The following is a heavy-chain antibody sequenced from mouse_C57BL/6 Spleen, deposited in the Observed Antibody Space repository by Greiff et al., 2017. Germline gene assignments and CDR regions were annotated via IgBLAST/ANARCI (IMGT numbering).Heavy chain of an antibody. D-gene: IGHD1-1*01. Sequence: EVKLEESGGGLVQPGESLKLSCESNEYEFPSHDMSWVRKTPEKRLELVAAINRDGGSTYYPDTMERRFIISRDNTKKTLYLQMSSLRSEDTALYYCARRGSYWYFDVWGTGTTVTVSS. J-gene: IGHJ1*03. V-gene: IGHV5-2*03. CDR2: INRDGGST. CDR1: EYEFPSHD. CDR3: ARRGSYWYFDV.